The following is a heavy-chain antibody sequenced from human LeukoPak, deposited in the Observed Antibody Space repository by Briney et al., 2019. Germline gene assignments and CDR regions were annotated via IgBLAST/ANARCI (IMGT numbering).Heavy chain of an antibody. J-gene: IGHJ4*02. Sequence: GASVKVPCKASGYTFTGYYIHWVRQAPGQGLEWMGWINPNSGGTNYAQKFQGRVTMTRDTSISTAYMELSRLRSDDTAVYYCARGRDTAAAEGSLGYWGQGTLVTASS. CDR3: ARGRDTAAAEGSLGY. CDR2: INPNSGGT. V-gene: IGHV1-2*02. CDR1: GYTFTGYY. D-gene: IGHD6-13*01.